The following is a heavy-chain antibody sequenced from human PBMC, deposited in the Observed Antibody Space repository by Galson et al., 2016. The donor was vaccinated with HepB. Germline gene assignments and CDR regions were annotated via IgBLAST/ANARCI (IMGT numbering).Heavy chain of an antibody. CDR3: TRQYSGSHLDY. CDR2: IYHSGNT. Sequence: SETLSLTCAVYGASIISRDWWTWVRQPPGKGLEWIGQIYHSGNTNYTPSLKSRVTISVDNSKNQLSLKLTSMTAADTAVYYCTRQYSGSHLDYWGQGILVSVSS. J-gene: IGHJ4*02. D-gene: IGHD1-26*01. CDR1: GASIISRDW. V-gene: IGHV4-4*02.